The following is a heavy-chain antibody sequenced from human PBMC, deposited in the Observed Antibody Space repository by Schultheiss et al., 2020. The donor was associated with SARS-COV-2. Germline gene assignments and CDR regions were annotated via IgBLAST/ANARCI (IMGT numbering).Heavy chain of an antibody. CDR1: GFTFSSYS. Sequence: GGSLRLSCAASGFTFSSYSMNWVRQAPGKGLEWVSYISSSSSTIYYADSVKGRFTISRDNSKNTLYLQMNSLRAEDTAVYYCARGRITMVRGVIGNWFDPWGQGTLVTVSS. D-gene: IGHD3-10*01. CDR3: ARGRITMVRGVIGNWFDP. CDR2: ISSSSSTI. J-gene: IGHJ5*02. V-gene: IGHV3-48*01.